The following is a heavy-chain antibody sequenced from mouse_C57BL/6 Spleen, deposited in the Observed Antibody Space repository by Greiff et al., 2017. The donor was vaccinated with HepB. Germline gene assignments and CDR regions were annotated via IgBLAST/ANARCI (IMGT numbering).Heavy chain of an antibody. Sequence: EVKLVESGGGLVQPGGSLSLSCAASGFTFTDYYMSWVRQPPGKALEWLGFIRNKANGYTTEYSASVKGRFTISRDNSQSILYLQMNALRAEDSATYYCARFPYGNYVGLAHWGQGTLVTVSA. CDR3: ARFPYGNYVGLAH. D-gene: IGHD2-1*01. V-gene: IGHV7-3*01. CDR1: GFTFTDYY. CDR2: IRNKANGYTT. J-gene: IGHJ3*01.